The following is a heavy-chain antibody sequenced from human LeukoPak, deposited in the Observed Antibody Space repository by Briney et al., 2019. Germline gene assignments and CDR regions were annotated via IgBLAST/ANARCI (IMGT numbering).Heavy chain of an antibody. CDR3: ARGPTGTHHYYMDV. V-gene: IGHV1-8*01. Sequence: GASVKVSCKASGYTFTSNYMHWVRQATGQGLEWMGWMNPNSGNTGYAQKFQGRVTMTRNTSITTAYMELSSLRSEDTAMYYCARGPTGTHHYYMDVWGKGTTVTVSS. J-gene: IGHJ6*03. CDR2: MNPNSGNT. CDR1: GYTFTSNY. D-gene: IGHD1-1*01.